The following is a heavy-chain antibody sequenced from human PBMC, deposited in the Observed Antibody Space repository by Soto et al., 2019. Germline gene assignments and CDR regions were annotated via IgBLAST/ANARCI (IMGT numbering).Heavy chain of an antibody. CDR2: IYRTGST. Sequence: QVQLQESGPGLVKPSGTLSLTCAVSGGSFTSNNWWTWVRQPPGQGLEWIGEIYRTGSTNYNPSLNSRVSTSLDQSENQCSLKAASLTAADTAVYYCASRAPGPSVDYWCQGTLVTVSS. CDR1: GGSFTSNNW. V-gene: IGHV4-4*02. J-gene: IGHJ4*02. CDR3: ASRAPGPSVDY. D-gene: IGHD1-26*01.